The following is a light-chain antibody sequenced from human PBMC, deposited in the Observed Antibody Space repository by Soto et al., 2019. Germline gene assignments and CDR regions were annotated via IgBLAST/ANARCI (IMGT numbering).Light chain of an antibody. Sequence: QSALTQPRSVSGSPGQSVTISCTGASSDVGGYNYVSWYQQHPGKAPELMIYDVSKRPSGVPDRFSGSKSGNTASLTISGLQTEDEADYYCCSYAGRYTYVFGTGTKVNVL. CDR1: SSDVGGYNY. CDR3: CSYAGRYTYV. V-gene: IGLV2-11*01. CDR2: DVS. J-gene: IGLJ1*01.